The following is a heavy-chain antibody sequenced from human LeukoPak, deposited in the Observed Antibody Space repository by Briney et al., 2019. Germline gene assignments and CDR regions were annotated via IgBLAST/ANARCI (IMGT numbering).Heavy chain of an antibody. J-gene: IGHJ5*02. CDR1: GGSFSGYY. D-gene: IGHD6-6*01. CDR2: INHSGST. Sequence: PSETLSLTCAVYGGSFSGYYWSWIRQPPGKGLEWIGEINHSGSTNYNPSLKSRVTISVDTSKNQFSLKLSSVTAADTAVYYCARDHSTSSDNWFDPWGQGTLVTVSS. CDR3: ARDHSTSSDNWFDP. V-gene: IGHV4-34*01.